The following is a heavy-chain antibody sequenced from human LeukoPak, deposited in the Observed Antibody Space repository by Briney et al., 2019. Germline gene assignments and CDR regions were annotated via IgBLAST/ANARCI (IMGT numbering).Heavy chain of an antibody. CDR2: IYYSGST. Sequence: PSETLSLTCSVSGGSITSYYWSWIRQPPGKGLEWIGYIYYSGSTYYNPSLKSRVTISVDTSKNQFSLKLSSVTAADTAVYYCARTNDSFDYWGQGTLVTVSS. CDR3: ARTNDSFDY. V-gene: IGHV4-30-4*01. J-gene: IGHJ4*02. CDR1: GGSITSYY. D-gene: IGHD2-21*02.